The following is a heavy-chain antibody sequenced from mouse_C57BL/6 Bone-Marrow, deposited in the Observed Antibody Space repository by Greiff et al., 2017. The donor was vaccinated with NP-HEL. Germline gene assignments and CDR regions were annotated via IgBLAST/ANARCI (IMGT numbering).Heavy chain of an antibody. D-gene: IGHD1-1*01. V-gene: IGHV2-5*01. CDR1: GFSLTSYG. CDR3: AKNYYGSSPSYAMDF. CDR2: IWTGGST. J-gene: IGHJ4*01. Sequence: QIQLQQSGPGLVQPSQSLSITCTVSGFSLTSYGVHWVRQSPGKGLEWLGVIWTGGSTAYNAAFMSRLSITKDNSKSQVFFKMNSLQADDTAIYYCAKNYYGSSPSYAMDFLGQGTSVTVSS.